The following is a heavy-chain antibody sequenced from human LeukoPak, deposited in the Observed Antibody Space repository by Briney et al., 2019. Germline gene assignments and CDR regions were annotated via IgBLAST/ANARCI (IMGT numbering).Heavy chain of an antibody. CDR1: GFTVSNTY. V-gene: IGHV3-66*01. Sequence: GGSLRLSCAASGFTVSNTYMSWVRQAPGKGLEWVSLIYSGGSTYYADYVKGRFTISRDNSMNTMFLQMNSLRAEDTAVYYCARSGFSWRGNFDYWGQGTLVTVSS. J-gene: IGHJ4*02. CDR2: IYSGGST. CDR3: ARSGFSWRGNFDY. D-gene: IGHD3-16*01.